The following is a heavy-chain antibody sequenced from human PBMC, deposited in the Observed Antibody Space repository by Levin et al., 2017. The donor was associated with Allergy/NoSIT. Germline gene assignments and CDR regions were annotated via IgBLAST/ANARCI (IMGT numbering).Heavy chain of an antibody. J-gene: IGHJ4*02. CDR1: GGSISSGGYY. CDR2: IYYSGST. Sequence: PSETLSLTCTVSGGSISSGGYYWSWIRQHPGKGLEWIGYIYYSGSTYYNPSLKSRVTISVDTSKNQFSLKLSSVTAADTAVYYCAGYGSGSYSTYFDYWGQGTLDTVSS. D-gene: IGHD3-10*01. CDR3: AGYGSGSYSTYFDY. V-gene: IGHV4-31*03.